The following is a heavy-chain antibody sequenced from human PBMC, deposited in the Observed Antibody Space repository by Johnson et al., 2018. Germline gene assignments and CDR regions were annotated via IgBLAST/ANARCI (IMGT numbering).Heavy chain of an antibody. J-gene: IGHJ3*02. CDR2: FYSGGST. CDR1: GFTVSTNY. CDR3: ARVGTDGDGACDI. D-gene: IGHD7-27*01. V-gene: IGHV3-53*01. Sequence: VQLVQSGGGLIQPGGSLRLSCAASGFTVSTNYMNWVRQAPGKGLEWVPVFYSGGSTYYADPVKGRFTISRDNSKNTLYLQMNSRRAEDTAVYYRARVGTDGDGACDIWGQGTMGTVSS.